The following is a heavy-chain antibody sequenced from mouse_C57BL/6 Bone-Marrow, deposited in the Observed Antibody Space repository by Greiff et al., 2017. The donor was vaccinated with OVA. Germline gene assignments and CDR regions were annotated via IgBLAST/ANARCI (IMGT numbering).Heavy chain of an antibody. D-gene: IGHD5-1*01. Sequence: LVKPGASVKISCKASGYSFTGYYMNWVKQSPEKSLEWIGEINPSTGGTTYNQKFKAKATLTVDKSSSTAYMQLKSLTSEDSAVYYCAREGSNYVDYWGQGTTLTVSS. CDR3: AREGSNYVDY. CDR1: GYSFTGYY. J-gene: IGHJ2*01. CDR2: INPSTGGT. V-gene: IGHV1-42*01.